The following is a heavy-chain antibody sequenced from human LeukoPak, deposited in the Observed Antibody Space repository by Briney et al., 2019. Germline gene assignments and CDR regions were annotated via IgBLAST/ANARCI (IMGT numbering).Heavy chain of an antibody. V-gene: IGHV3-21*01. CDR2: IDPRRNSV. Sequence: AGPLRLPCAARGFTFSSQTMNWLRQAPGKGLEWVSLIDPRRNSVFYAESVVGRFTISRDNARNALYMQMNRLRVEDTAVYYCARDFLGESGAGGYWGQGILVTVSS. J-gene: IGHJ4*02. D-gene: IGHD7-27*01. CDR3: ARDFLGESGAGGY. CDR1: GFTFSSQT.